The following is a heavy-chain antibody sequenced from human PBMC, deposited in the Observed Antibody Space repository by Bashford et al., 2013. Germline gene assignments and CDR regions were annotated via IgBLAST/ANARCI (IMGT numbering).Heavy chain of an antibody. J-gene: IGHJ4*02. Sequence: SSETLSLTCTVSGGSINNYYWSWIRQPPGKGLEWIGYIYYSGSTNYNPSLKSRVTISVDTSKNQFSLKLSSVTAADTAVYYCARLAGDYFDYWGQGTLVTVSS. CDR2: IYYSGST. CDR3: ARLAGDYFDY. D-gene: IGHD4-17*01. V-gene: IGHV4-59*01. CDR1: GGSINNYY.